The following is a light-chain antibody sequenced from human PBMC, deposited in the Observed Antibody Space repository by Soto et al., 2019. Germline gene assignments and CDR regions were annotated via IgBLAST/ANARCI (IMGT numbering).Light chain of an antibody. J-gene: IGKJ1*01. CDR3: QDYGSSEWT. CDR2: DAY. CDR1: QSFRGL. V-gene: IGKV3-20*01. Sequence: VLTQSPVTLSLSPGERATLSCSASQSFRGLLAWYQQKPGQAPRLLIYDAYNRATGTPERFSGSGSGTDFTLTISRLAPEDFAVYYCQDYGSSEWTFGQGTKVDIK.